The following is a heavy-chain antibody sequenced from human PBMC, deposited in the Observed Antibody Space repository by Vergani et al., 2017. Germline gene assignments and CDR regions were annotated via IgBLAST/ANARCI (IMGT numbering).Heavy chain of an antibody. CDR3: AKTPDFSGSALFDY. CDR2: ISSSSSYI. D-gene: IGHD3-10*01. V-gene: IGHV3-21*01. CDR1: GFTFSSYS. Sequence: EVQLVESGGGLVKRGGSLRLSCAASGFTFSSYSMNWVRQAPGKGLEWVSSISSSSSYIHYSDSLKGRFTISRDNAKSSLYLQMNSLRAEDTGVYYCAKTPDFSGSALFDYWGQGTLVTVSS. J-gene: IGHJ4*02.